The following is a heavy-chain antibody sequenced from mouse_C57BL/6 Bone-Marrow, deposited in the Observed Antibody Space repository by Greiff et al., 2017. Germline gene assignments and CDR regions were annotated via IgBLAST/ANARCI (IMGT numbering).Heavy chain of an antibody. J-gene: IGHJ1*03. CDR3: AREVHFDV. CDR2: IDPANGNT. V-gene: IGHV14-3*01. CDR1: GFNIKNYY. Sequence: VQLKQSVAELVRPGASVKLSCTASGFNIKNYYMHWVKQRPEQGLEWIGRIDPANGNTKYATKFTGKAPMTADTSSNTAYLQLSSLTSEDTAISYCAREVHFDVWGTGTTVTVSS.